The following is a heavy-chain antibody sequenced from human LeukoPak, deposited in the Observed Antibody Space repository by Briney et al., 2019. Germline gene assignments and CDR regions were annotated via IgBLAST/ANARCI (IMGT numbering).Heavy chain of an antibody. J-gene: IGHJ4*02. CDR1: GGSISSSSYY. CDR3: ASFTTETTVFDY. V-gene: IGHV4-39*01. Sequence: PSETLSLTCTVSGGSISSSSYYWGWIRQPPGKGLEWIGSIYYSGSTFYNPSLKSRVTISVDTSKNQFSLKLSSATAADTTVYYCASFTTETTVFDYWGQGTLVTVSS. CDR2: IYYSGST. D-gene: IGHD4-11*01.